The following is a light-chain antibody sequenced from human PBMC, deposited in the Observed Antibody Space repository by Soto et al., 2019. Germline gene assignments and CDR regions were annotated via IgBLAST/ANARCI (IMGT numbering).Light chain of an antibody. J-gene: IGKJ4*01. Sequence: DIVMTQSPDSLAVSLGETATINCKSSQSLLYTSNNKNYLAWYQQKLGQPPKLLIYWASTRESGVPDRFSGSGSGTDFTLTTSSLHAEAVAVYYCQEYYSSPLTFGGGTKVEIK. CDR2: WAS. CDR3: QEYYSSPLT. CDR1: QSLLYTSNNKNY. V-gene: IGKV4-1*01.